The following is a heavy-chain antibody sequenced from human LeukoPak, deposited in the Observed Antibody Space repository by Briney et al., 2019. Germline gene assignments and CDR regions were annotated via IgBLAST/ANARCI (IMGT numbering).Heavy chain of an antibody. D-gene: IGHD6-13*01. J-gene: IGHJ4*02. CDR1: GGSIISYY. CDR3: ARTRNEQQPAHYFDY. V-gene: IGHV4-59*01. Sequence: PSETLSLTCTVSGGSIISYYWTWIRQPPGKGLEWIGYIYYSGSTNYNPSLKSRVTISVDTSKNQFSLKLSSVTAADTAVYYCARTRNEQQPAHYFDYWGQGTLVTVSS. CDR2: IYYSGST.